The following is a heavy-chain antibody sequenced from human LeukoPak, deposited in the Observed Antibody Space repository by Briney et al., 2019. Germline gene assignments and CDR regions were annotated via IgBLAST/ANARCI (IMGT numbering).Heavy chain of an antibody. Sequence: ASVKVSCKASGYTFTRYYMHWVRQAPGQGLEWMGIINPSAGSTVYAQKFQGRVTMTRDMSTSTVYMELSSLRSDDTAVYYCARGVIAVAGTSYMDVWGKGTTVTVSS. CDR3: ARGVIAVAGTSYMDV. CDR2: INPSAGST. V-gene: IGHV1-46*01. J-gene: IGHJ6*03. D-gene: IGHD6-19*01. CDR1: GYTFTRYY.